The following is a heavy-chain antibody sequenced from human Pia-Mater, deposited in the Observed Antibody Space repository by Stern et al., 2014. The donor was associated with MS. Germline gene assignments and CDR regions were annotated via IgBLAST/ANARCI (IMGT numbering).Heavy chain of an antibody. Sequence: EVQLVESGAEVKKPGESLKISCKLSGYSFTLYYIPWVRQIPGKGLEGMGFIYPYDSDTTHSPSFQGQVTISADKSITTAYLQWSSLRASDTAMYYCARQVQGFDYWGQGTLVTVSS. J-gene: IGHJ4*02. CDR1: GYSFTLYY. CDR2: IYPYDSDT. V-gene: IGHV5-51*01. CDR3: ARQVQGFDY.